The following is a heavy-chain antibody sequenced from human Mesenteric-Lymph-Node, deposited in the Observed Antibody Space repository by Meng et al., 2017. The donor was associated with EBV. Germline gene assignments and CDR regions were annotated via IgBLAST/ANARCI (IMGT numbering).Heavy chain of an antibody. CDR2: INHSGST. V-gene: IGHV4-34*01. Sequence: QVQLQQWGGGLLKPSETLSLTCAVYGGSFSDYYWSWSRQPPGKGLEWSGEINHSGSTNYKPSLKSRVTISVDTSKNQFSLKLSSVTAADTAVYYCARRGKVGAGYWGQGTLVTVSS. CDR3: ARRGKVGAGY. CDR1: GGSFSDYY. J-gene: IGHJ4*02. D-gene: IGHD1-26*01.